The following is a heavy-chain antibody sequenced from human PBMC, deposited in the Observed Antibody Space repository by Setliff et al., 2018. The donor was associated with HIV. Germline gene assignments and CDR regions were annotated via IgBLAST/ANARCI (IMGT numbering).Heavy chain of an antibody. CDR1: GYRFTTYG. CDR2: ISPHSGDT. CDR3: VRVQRGLGAGKDY. D-gene: IGHD6-13*01. V-gene: IGHV1-18*03. J-gene: IGHJ4*02. Sequence: ASVKVSCKASGYRFTTYGLSWVRQAPGQGLEWMGWISPHSGDTKYAQKVQGRVTMTTDTSTGTSYMELSSLRSEDMVVYSCVRVQRGLGAGKDYWGQGTLVTVSS.